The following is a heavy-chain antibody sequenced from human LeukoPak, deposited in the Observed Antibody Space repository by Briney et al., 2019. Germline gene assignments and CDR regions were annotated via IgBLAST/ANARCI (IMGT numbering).Heavy chain of an antibody. Sequence: SGALSLTCAFYGGPLSSYVWSWLRQPPGKWLEWIGEITYSGRIHYNPSLKSRVTMSIDKSKNQFSLKLSSVTAADTAVYYCATIYGDYSDFDSWGQGSLVTVSS. D-gene: IGHD4-17*01. J-gene: IGHJ4*02. CDR2: ITYSGRI. V-gene: IGHV4-34*01. CDR3: ATIYGDYSDFDS. CDR1: GGPLSSYV.